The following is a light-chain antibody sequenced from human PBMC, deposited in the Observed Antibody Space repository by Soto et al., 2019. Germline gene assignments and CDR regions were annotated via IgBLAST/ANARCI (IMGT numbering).Light chain of an antibody. CDR1: SSDVGGTNF. J-gene: IGLJ2*01. Sequence: QSALTQPASVSGSPGQSITISCTGTSSDVGGTNFVSWCQQHPGKAPKLIIFDVSNRPSGISNRFSGSKSGNTASLTISGLQAEDEADYYCSSYTTSSTVIFGGGTKLTVL. CDR2: DVS. CDR3: SSYTTSSTVI. V-gene: IGLV2-14*01.